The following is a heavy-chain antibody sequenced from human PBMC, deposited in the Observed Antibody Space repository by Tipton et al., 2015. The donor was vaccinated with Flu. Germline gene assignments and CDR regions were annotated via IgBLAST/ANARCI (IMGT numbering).Heavy chain of an antibody. CDR2: IYTSGST. CDR1: GGSISSGSYY. CDR3: ARVRSYYDSSGYYYAFDY. V-gene: IGHV4-61*02. D-gene: IGHD3-22*01. J-gene: IGHJ4*02. Sequence: HTCTVSGGSISSGSYYWSWIRQPAGKGLEWIGRIYTSGSTNYNPSLKSRVTISVDTSKNQFSLKLSSVTAADTAVYYCARVRSYYDSSGYYYAFDYWGQGTLVTVSS.